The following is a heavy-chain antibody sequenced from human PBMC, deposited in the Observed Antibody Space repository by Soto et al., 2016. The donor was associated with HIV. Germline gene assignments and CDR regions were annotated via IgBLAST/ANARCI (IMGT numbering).Heavy chain of an antibody. Sequence: QVQLVQSGAEVRKPGASGKVSCKASRHSLTAYYMHWVRQAPGQGLEWMGIINPSGGSTSYAQKFQGRVTMTRDTSTSTVYMELSSLRSEDTAVYYCARESIAPNYYFDYWGQGTLVTVSS. CDR2: INPSGGST. CDR3: ARESIAPNYYFDY. D-gene: IGHD6-6*01. CDR1: RHSLTAYY. J-gene: IGHJ4*02. V-gene: IGHV1-46*03.